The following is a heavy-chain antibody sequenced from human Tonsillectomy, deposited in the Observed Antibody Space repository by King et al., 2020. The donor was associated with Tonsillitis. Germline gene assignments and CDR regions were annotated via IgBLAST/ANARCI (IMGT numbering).Heavy chain of an antibody. D-gene: IGHD6-13*01. J-gene: IGHJ5*02. Sequence: VQLQESGPGLVKPSETLSLTCTVSGGSFSSYYWTWIRQPPGKGLEWIGYIYYTGSTNYNPSPKSRLTITVDTSKNQFSLRLSPVTAADAAVYYCARALYSSSHYNWFDPWGQGTLVTVSS. V-gene: IGHV4-59*08. CDR1: GGSFSSYY. CDR2: IYYTGST. CDR3: ARALYSSSHYNWFDP.